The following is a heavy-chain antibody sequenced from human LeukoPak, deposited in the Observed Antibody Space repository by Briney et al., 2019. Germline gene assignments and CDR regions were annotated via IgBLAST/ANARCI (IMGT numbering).Heavy chain of an antibody. CDR1: GFTFDDYG. CDR3: AREYYGSGSYYNVGY. V-gene: IGHV3-20*04. Sequence: GGSLRLSCAASGFTFDDYGMSWVPHAPGKGLEWVSGINWNGGRTGYADSVKGRFTISRDNAKKSLYVQMNSLRAEDTALYYCAREYYGSGSYYNVGYWGQGTLVTVSS. CDR2: INWNGGRT. D-gene: IGHD3-10*01. J-gene: IGHJ4*02.